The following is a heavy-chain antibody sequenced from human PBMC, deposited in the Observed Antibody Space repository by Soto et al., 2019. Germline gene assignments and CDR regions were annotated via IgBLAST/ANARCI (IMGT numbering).Heavy chain of an antibody. CDR2: IYYSGST. Sequence: PSETLSLTCTGSGGSISRYYGSWSRQPPWKGLEWIGYIYYSGSTNYTPSLKSRVTISVDTSKNQFSLKLSSVTAADTAVYYCARERDYDSSGYYGSFDYWGQGTLVTVSS. D-gene: IGHD3-22*01. CDR1: GGSISRYY. V-gene: IGHV4-59*01. CDR3: ARERDYDSSGYYGSFDY. J-gene: IGHJ4*02.